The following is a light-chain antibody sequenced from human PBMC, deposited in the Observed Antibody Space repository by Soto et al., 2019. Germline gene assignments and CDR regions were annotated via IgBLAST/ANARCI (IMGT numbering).Light chain of an antibody. CDR1: QIVTSNY. CDR3: QHYVSPPIT. Sequence: EIVLTQSPGTLSLSPGERATLSCSASQIVTSNYLAWYQQKPGQAPRLLVYGASSRATGISDRFSGSGSGTDFTLTISRLEPEDFAVYYCQHYVSPPITFGQGTRLEIK. J-gene: IGKJ5*01. V-gene: IGKV3-20*01. CDR2: GAS.